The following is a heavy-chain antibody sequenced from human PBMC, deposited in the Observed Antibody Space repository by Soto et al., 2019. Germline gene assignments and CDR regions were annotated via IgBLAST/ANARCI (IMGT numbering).Heavy chain of an antibody. D-gene: IGHD3-10*01. V-gene: IGHV6-1*01. J-gene: IGHJ6*02. CDR3: ARSDGSGYYYYGMDV. CDR2: TYYRSRWHN. Sequence: SQTLSLTCAISGDSVSNIDAVWNWIRQSPSRGLEWLGRTYYRSRWHNEYALSVKSRMTINPDTSKNQFSLKLSSVTAADTAVYYCARSDGSGYYYYGMDVWGQGTTVTVSS. CDR1: GDSVSNIDAV.